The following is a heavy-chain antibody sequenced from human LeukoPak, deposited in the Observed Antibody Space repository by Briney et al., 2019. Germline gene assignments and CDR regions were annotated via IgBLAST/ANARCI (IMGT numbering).Heavy chain of an antibody. Sequence: SETLSLTCSVSDVSISSGLYYWGWMRQSPGRGLEWIGSISYSGTTFYTPSLKSRGTISVDTSKNQFSLKLKSLTATDTAIYYCARHSSSWYYFDYWAQGILVTVSS. V-gene: IGHV4-39*01. CDR1: DVSISSGLYY. J-gene: IGHJ4*02. CDR3: ARHSSSWYYFDY. CDR2: ISYSGTT. D-gene: IGHD6-13*01.